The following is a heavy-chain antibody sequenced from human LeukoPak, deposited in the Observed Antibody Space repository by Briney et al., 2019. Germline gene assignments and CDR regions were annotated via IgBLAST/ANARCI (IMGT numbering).Heavy chain of an antibody. J-gene: IGHJ4*02. CDR1: GGSISSYY. D-gene: IGHD6-19*01. CDR3: ARGSKYSSGWYPFDY. CDR2: IYYSGST. Sequence: NPSETLSLTCTVSGGSISSYYWSWIRQPPGKGLEWIGYIYYSGSTNYNPSLKSRVTISVDTSKNQFSLKLSSVTAADTAVYYCARGSKYSSGWYPFDYWGQGTLVTVSS. V-gene: IGHV4-59*01.